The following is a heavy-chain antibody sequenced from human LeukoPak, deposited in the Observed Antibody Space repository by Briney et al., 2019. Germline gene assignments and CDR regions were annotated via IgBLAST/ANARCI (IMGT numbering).Heavy chain of an antibody. V-gene: IGHV3-7*01. CDR2: IKEDGSAQ. J-gene: IGHJ5*02. CDR1: GFTFNSYW. Sequence: PGGSLRLSCAASGFTFNSYWVSWVRQAPGKGLEWVANIKEDGSAQYYVDSVKGRFTISRDNAQNSLNLQMNSLRAEDTAVYYCATSSNAPGNHWGQGTLVTVSS. CDR3: ATSSNAPGNH. D-gene: IGHD2-2*01.